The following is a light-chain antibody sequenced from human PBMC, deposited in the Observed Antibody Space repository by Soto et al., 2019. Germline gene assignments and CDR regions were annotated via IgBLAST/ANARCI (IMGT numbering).Light chain of an antibody. CDR2: YDD. Sequence: QAVVTQPPSVSEAPRQRVTISCSGSSSNIGNNAVNWYQQLPGKAPKLLIYYDDLLPSGVSDRFSGSKSGTSASLAISGLQSEDEADYYCAAWDDSLNGHYVFGTGTKLTVL. V-gene: IGLV1-36*01. CDR3: AAWDDSLNGHYV. CDR1: SSNIGNNA. J-gene: IGLJ1*01.